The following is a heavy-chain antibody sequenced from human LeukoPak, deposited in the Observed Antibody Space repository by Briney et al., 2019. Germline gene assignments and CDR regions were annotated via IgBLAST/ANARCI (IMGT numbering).Heavy chain of an antibody. Sequence: PGGSLRLSCAVSGFTFSWYSMNGVPQAPGKGLEWLSYITRSSSTIYYADSVKGRFTISRDNAKNSLYLQMNSLRVDDTAVYYCAAADRGAFDIWGQGTMVIVSS. CDR3: AAADRGAFDI. V-gene: IGHV3-48*01. D-gene: IGHD2-15*01. CDR1: GFTFSWYS. CDR2: ITRSSSTI. J-gene: IGHJ3*02.